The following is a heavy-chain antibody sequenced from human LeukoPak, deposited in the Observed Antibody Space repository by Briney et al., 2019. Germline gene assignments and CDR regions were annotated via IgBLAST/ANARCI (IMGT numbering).Heavy chain of an antibody. Sequence: PGGSLRLSCAASGFTFSSYSMNWVRQAPGKGLEWVSYISSSSSTIYYADSVKGRFTISRDNAKNSLYLQMNSLRAEDTAVYYCAREREIYGDYFFDYWGQGTLVTVSS. D-gene: IGHD4-17*01. CDR3: AREREIYGDYFFDY. CDR2: ISSSSSTI. V-gene: IGHV3-48*01. CDR1: GFTFSSYS. J-gene: IGHJ4*02.